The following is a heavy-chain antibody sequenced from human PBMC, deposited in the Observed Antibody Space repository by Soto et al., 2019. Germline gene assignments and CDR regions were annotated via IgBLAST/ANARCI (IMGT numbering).Heavy chain of an antibody. D-gene: IGHD3-3*01. CDR3: ARALRFLEWFGSDD. Sequence: QVQLVESGGGVVQPGRSLRLSCAASGFTFSSYAMHWVRQAPGKGLEWGAVISYDGSNKYYADSVKGRFTICRDNSKNRLYLKMNSLRAEDTAVYYCARALRFLEWFGSDDWGQGTLVTVSS. CDR2: ISYDGSNK. V-gene: IGHV3-30-3*01. CDR1: GFTFSSYA. J-gene: IGHJ4*02.